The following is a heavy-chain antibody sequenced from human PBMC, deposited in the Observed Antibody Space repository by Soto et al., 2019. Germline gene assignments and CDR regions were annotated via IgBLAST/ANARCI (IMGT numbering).Heavy chain of an antibody. V-gene: IGHV4-30-4*01. CDR1: GGSISSGGSY. CDR3: VRYCSTTKCHIDS. Sequence: SETLSLTCTVSGGSISSGGSYWGWIRQPPGKGLEWIGYIYYSGNTYFNPSLKSRVTLSVDTSKNQFSLNLSSVTAADTAVYYCVRYCSTTKCHIDSWGQGTLVTVSS. D-gene: IGHD2-2*01. CDR2: IYYSGNT. J-gene: IGHJ4*02.